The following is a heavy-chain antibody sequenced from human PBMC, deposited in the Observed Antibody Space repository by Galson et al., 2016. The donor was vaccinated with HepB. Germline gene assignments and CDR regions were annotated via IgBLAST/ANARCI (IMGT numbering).Heavy chain of an antibody. CDR2: ISDNGGST. CDR1: GLTVSGDY. V-gene: IGHV3-23*01. Sequence: SLRLSCAVSGLTVSGDYMSWVRQAPGKGLEWVSGISDNGGSTYYVDSVKGRFTISRDNFKNMLYLQMNSLRAEDTAVYYCAKGLTTVTTEVDYWGQGTVVTVSS. D-gene: IGHD4-17*01. J-gene: IGHJ4*03. CDR3: AKGLTTVTTEVDY.